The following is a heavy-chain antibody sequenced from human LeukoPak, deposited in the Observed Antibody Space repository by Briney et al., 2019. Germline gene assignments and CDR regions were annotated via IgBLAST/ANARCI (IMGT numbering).Heavy chain of an antibody. Sequence: ASVKVSCKASGYTFTGYYMHWVRQAPGQGLEWMGWINPNNGGTNYAQKFQGRVTMTTDTSTSTAYMELRSLRSDDTAVYYCARFWSGPDYWGQGTLVTVSS. CDR2: INPNNGGT. D-gene: IGHD3-3*01. CDR3: ARFWSGPDY. J-gene: IGHJ4*02. CDR1: GYTFTGYY. V-gene: IGHV1-2*02.